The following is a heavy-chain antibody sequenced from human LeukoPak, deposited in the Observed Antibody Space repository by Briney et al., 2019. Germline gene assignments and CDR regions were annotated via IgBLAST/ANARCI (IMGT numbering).Heavy chain of an antibody. CDR1: GFTFKTHA. V-gene: IGHV3-23*01. D-gene: IGHD3-22*01. J-gene: IGHJ6*02. CDR3: AKRLKRNYYYHYAMDV. Sequence: GGSLRLSCAASGFTFKTHAMSWVGQAPGKGLEGVSRIDDSGVIRSYADSVKGRFTISRDNSKMTLTLQMNSLRAEDTAVYYCAKRLKRNYYYHYAMDVWGQGTTVTVSS. CDR2: IDDSGVIR.